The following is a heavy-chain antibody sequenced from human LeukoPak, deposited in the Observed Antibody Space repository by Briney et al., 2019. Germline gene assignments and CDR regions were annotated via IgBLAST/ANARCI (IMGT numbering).Heavy chain of an antibody. CDR1: GFTVSSNY. V-gene: IGHV3-53*01. J-gene: IGHJ4*02. D-gene: IGHD2-8*01. CDR2: IYSGGST. CDR3: ARGHCTNGVCFDY. Sequence: PGGSLRLSCAASGFTVSSNYMSWVRQAPGKGLEWVSVIYSGGSTYYADSVKGRFTISRDNSKNTLYLQMNSLRAEGTAVYYCARGHCTNGVCFDYWGQGTLVTVSS.